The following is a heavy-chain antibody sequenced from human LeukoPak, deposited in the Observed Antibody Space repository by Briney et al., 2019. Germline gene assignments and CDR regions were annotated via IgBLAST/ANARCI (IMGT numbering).Heavy chain of an antibody. J-gene: IGHJ2*01. D-gene: IGHD6-13*01. CDR1: GGSIRSYY. V-gene: IGHV4-59*01. Sequence: SETLPLTCTVSGGSIRSYYWSWIRQPPGKGLEWVGYIYYSGSTNYNPSLKSRVTISVATSKNQFSLKLSSVTAADTAVYYCARVYYSSSYDYWYFDLWGRGTLVTVSS. CDR2: IYYSGST. CDR3: ARVYYSSSYDYWYFDL.